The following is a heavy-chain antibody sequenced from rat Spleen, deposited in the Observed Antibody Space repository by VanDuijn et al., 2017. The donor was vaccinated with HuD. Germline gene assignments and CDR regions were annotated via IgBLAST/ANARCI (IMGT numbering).Heavy chain of an antibody. D-gene: IGHD1-10*01. CDR3: ARSRYNNYCFDH. CDR2: INSEGST. Sequence: EVQLQESGPGLVKPSQSLSLTCSVTSYSITSSYGWNWIRKFPGNKLEWMGYINSEGSTNYTPSLQSRSSITIDTAKNQFFLQVSSVTTEDTSTVYCARSRYNNYCFDHWGQGTLVTVPS. CDR1: SYSITSSYG. V-gene: IGHV3-3*01. J-gene: IGHJ3*01.